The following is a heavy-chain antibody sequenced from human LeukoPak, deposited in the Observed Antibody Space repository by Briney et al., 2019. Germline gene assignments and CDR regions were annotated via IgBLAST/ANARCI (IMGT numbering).Heavy chain of an antibody. CDR2: IYTGGGT. D-gene: IGHD6-6*01. V-gene: IGHV3-66*02. Sequence: QAGGSLRLSCAASGFTVNSNYMSWVRQAPGKGLEWVSLIYTGGGTYYADSVKGRFTISRDNSKNTLYLQMNSLRPEDTAVYYCARGFGKVAANVFGGYTMDVWGQGTTVTVSS. CDR1: GFTVNSNY. J-gene: IGHJ6*02. CDR3: ARGFGKVAANVFGGYTMDV.